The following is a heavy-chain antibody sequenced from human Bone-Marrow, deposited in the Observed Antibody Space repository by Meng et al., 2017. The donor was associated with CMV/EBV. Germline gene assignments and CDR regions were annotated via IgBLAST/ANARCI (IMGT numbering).Heavy chain of an antibody. CDR3: ARASRFLLDGMDV. CDR2: INPNSGGT. D-gene: IGHD2-8*02. J-gene: IGHJ6*02. Sequence: ASMKVSCKASGGTFSSYAISWVRQAPGQGLEWMGWINPNSGGTNYAQKFQGRVTMTRDTSISTAYMELSRLRSDDTAVYYCARASRFLLDGMDVWGQGTTVTVSS. CDR1: GGTFSSYA. V-gene: IGHV1-2*02.